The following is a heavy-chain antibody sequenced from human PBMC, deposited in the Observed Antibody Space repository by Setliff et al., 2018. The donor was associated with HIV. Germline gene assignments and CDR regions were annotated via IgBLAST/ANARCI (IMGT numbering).Heavy chain of an antibody. V-gene: IGHV3-23*01. J-gene: IGHJ4*02. Sequence: GGSLRLSCAASGFTFSNYAMSWVRQAPGKGLEWVSGIRGSGGSTYHADSVKGRFTMSRDNSRNTLYLQMNSLRAEDTAVYYCTSDPPASGWTLAYWGQGALVTVSS. CDR1: GFTFSNYA. CDR3: TSDPPASGWTLAY. CDR2: IRGSGGST. D-gene: IGHD6-19*01.